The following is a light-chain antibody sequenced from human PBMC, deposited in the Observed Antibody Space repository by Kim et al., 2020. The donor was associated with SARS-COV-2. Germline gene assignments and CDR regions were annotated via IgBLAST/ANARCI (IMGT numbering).Light chain of an antibody. CDR3: QPYSGYSST. CDR2: TAS. Sequence: SLGEGDPPTSRVGQNINSNWIACEQQKPGNAPQLLSDTASRRERGPPSWFGGRGSGTDSTLTISRLHPDDFAAYYCQPYSGYSSTFGQGTRLEIK. V-gene: IGKV1-5*01. J-gene: IGKJ5*01. CDR1: QNINSNW.